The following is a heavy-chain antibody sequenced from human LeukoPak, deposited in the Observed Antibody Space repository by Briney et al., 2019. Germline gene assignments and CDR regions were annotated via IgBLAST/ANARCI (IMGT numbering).Heavy chain of an antibody. CDR1: GGSFSGYY. Sequence: SETLSLTCAVYGGSFSGYYWSWIRQPPGKGLEWIGEINHSGSTNYNPSLKSRVSISVDTSKSQCSLKLSSMTAADTAVYYCAMVRGGPFDYWGQGTLVTVSS. CDR3: AMVRGGPFDY. D-gene: IGHD3-10*01. CDR2: INHSGST. J-gene: IGHJ4*02. V-gene: IGHV4-34*01.